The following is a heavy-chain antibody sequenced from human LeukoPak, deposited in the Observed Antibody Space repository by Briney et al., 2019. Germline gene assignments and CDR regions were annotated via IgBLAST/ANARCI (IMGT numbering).Heavy chain of an antibody. CDR1: GGSFSGYY. Sequence: SSETLSLTCAVYGGSFSGYYWSWIRQPPGKGLEWIGEINHSGSTNYNPSLKSRVTISVDTSKNQFSLKLSSVTAADTAVYYCARGPIPYYYDSSGYYFPYWGQGTLVTVPS. D-gene: IGHD3-22*01. CDR3: ARGPIPYYYDSSGYYFPY. CDR2: INHSGST. V-gene: IGHV4-34*01. J-gene: IGHJ4*02.